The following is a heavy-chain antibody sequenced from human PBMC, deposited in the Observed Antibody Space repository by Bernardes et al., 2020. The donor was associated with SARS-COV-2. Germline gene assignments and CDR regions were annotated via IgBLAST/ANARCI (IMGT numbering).Heavy chain of an antibody. D-gene: IGHD6-19*01. CDR3: ARAGNGWYVGTNWFDP. J-gene: IGHJ5*02. Sequence: SETLSLTCTVSGDSVRRNSYYWSWIRQSPGKGLEWIGHVYYSGTTMYNPSLKSRLTISVDTSNNQFSLTLSSVTAADTAMYYCARAGNGWYVGTNWFDPWGQGILVTVSS. V-gene: IGHV4-61*01. CDR1: GDSVRRNSYY. CDR2: VYYSGTT.